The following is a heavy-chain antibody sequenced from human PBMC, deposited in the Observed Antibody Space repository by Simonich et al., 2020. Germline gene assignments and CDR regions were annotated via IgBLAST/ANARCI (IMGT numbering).Heavy chain of an antibody. V-gene: IGHV1-2*02. CDR1: GYTFTGYY. Sequence: QVQLVQSGAEVKKPGASVKVSCKASGYTFTGYYMHWVRQAPGQGIEWMGGINPNSGGTNYAKKFQGRVTMTRETSISTAYMELSRLRSDDTAVYYCASSKLATIDYWGQGTLVTVSS. CDR2: INPNSGGT. J-gene: IGHJ4*02. CDR3: ASSKLATIDY. D-gene: IGHD5-12*01.